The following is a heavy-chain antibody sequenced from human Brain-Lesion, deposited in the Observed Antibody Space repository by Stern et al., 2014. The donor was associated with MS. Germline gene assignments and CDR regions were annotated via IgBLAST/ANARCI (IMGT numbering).Heavy chain of an antibody. V-gene: IGHV3-74*02. D-gene: IGHD3-10*01. Sequence: EVPLVESGGGLVQPGGSLTLSCAASGFTFRNYWMHWVRHAPGKGLVWVSRVNKDGRRTSYADSVKGRFTMSRDNAKNTLYLQMNSLRVEDTAIYYCARGERWFDSWGQGTLVTVSS. J-gene: IGHJ5*01. CDR1: GFTFRNYW. CDR2: VNKDGRRT. CDR3: ARGERWFDS.